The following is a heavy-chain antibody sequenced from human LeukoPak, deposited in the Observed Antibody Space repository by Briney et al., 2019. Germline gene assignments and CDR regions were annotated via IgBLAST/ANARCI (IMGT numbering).Heavy chain of an antibody. CDR3: ARGQLSYYFDY. J-gene: IGHJ4*02. D-gene: IGHD5-18*01. CDR2: IYYSGST. CDR1: GGSFSGYY. Sequence: SETLSLTCAVYGGSFSGYYWSWIRQPPGKGLEWIGYIYYSGSTNYNPSLKSRVTISVDTSKNQFSLKLSSVTAADTAVYYCARGQLSYYFDYWGQGTLVTVSS. V-gene: IGHV4-59*01.